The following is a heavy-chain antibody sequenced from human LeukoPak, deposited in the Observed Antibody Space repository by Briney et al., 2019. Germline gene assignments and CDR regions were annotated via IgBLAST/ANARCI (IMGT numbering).Heavy chain of an antibody. J-gene: IGHJ4*02. V-gene: IGHV5-51*01. Sequence: GESLKISCKGSGYSFTSYWIGWVRQMPGKGLEWMGIIASSDSDTRYSPSFPGQVTISVDRSTRTAYLQWTSLKASDTARYYCARRPDVAGGWIFDNWGQGTLVTVSS. CDR3: ARRPDVAGGWIFDN. CDR2: IASSDSDT. CDR1: GYSFTSYW. D-gene: IGHD6-19*01.